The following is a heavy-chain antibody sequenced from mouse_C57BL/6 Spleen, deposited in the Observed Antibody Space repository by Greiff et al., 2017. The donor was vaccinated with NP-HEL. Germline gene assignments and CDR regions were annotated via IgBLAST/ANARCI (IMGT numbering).Heavy chain of an antibody. Sequence: VQLQQPGAELVKPGASVKMSCKASGYTFTSYWITWVKQRPGQGLEWIGDIYPGSGSTNYNEKFKSKATLTVDTSSSTAYMQLSSLTSEDSAVYYCARERESYDYDVGFAYWGQGTLVTVSA. V-gene: IGHV1-55*01. CDR1: GYTFTSYW. CDR3: ARERESYDYDVGFAY. J-gene: IGHJ3*01. D-gene: IGHD2-4*01. CDR2: IYPGSGST.